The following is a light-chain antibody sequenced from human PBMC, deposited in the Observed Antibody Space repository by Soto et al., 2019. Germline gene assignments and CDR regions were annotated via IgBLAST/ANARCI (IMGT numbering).Light chain of an antibody. CDR1: SSDVGIYNY. J-gene: IGLJ1*01. V-gene: IGLV2-14*01. CDR2: EVT. Sequence: ALTQPASVSGSPGQSIAISCTGSSSDVGIYNYVSWYQQHPGKVPKLIIYEVTNRPSGVSNRFSGSKSGNTASLTISGLQAEDEADYSCSSYTTSSPRVFGNGTKVTVL. CDR3: SSYTTSSPRV.